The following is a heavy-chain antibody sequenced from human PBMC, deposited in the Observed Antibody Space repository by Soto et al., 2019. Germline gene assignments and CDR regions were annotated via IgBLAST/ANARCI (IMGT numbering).Heavy chain of an antibody. D-gene: IGHD6-19*01. CDR2: IYPGDSDT. CDR1: GYSFTSYW. J-gene: IGHJ6*02. V-gene: IGHV5-51*01. CDR3: ARHRGYSSGWVNGAPYYLYYDMDV. Sequence: LGESLKISCKGSGYSFTSYWISWVRQMPGKGLEWMGIIYPGDSDTRYSPSLQGQVTISADKSISTAYLQWSSLKASDTAMYYCARHRGYSSGWVNGAPYYLYYDMDVWGQGTTVTVSS.